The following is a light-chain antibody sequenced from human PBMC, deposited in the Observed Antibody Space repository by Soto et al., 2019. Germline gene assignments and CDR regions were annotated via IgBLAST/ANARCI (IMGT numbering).Light chain of an antibody. CDR3: QQYNSYPLT. CDR1: QSISNW. Sequence: DIQMTQSPSTLSASVGDRVTITCRASQSISNWLAWYQQKPGKAPNLLIYDASSLESGVPSRFCGSGSGTEFTLTISSLQPDDFATYYCQQYNSYPLTFGGGTKVEIK. CDR2: DAS. V-gene: IGKV1-5*01. J-gene: IGKJ4*01.